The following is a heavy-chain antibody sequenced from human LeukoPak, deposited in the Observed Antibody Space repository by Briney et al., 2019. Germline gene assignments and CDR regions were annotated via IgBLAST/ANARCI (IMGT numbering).Heavy chain of an antibody. V-gene: IGHV1-3*01. J-gene: IGHJ4*02. CDR2: INAGNGNT. Sequence: GASVKVSCKASGYTFTSYGISWVRQAPGQGLEWMGWINAGNGNTKYSQKFQGRVTITRDTSASTAYMELSSLRSEDTAVYYCARVSPFYSSSWTFDYWGQGTLVTVST. D-gene: IGHD6-13*01. CDR3: ARVSPFYSSSWTFDY. CDR1: GYTFTSYG.